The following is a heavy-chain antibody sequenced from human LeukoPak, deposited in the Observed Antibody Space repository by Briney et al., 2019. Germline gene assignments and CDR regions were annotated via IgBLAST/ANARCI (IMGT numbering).Heavy chain of an antibody. Sequence: PGGSLRLSCAASGFTFSSYDMSRVRQAPGKGLEWGSPIIGSGGKTYYADSVKSRVTISRDNSKETLYLQMNSLRAEDTAVYYCAKDRGNRDYLFDYWGQGTLVTVSS. J-gene: IGHJ4*02. CDR3: AKDRGNRDYLFDY. CDR1: GFTFSSYD. CDR2: IIGSGGKT. D-gene: IGHD4-17*01. V-gene: IGHV3-23*01.